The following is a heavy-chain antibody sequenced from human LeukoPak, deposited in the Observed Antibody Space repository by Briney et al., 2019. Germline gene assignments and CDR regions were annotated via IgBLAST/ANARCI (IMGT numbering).Heavy chain of an antibody. CDR3: ARTYDFWSGYYFCFDY. V-gene: IGHV3-23*01. D-gene: IGHD3-3*01. CDR1: GFTFSSYA. Sequence: GGSLRLSCAASGFTFSSYAMSWVRQAPGKGLEWVSAISGSGGSTYYADSVKGRFTISRDNSKNTLYLQMNSLRAEDTAVYYCARTYDFWSGYYFCFDYWGQGTLVTVSS. CDR2: ISGSGGST. J-gene: IGHJ4*02.